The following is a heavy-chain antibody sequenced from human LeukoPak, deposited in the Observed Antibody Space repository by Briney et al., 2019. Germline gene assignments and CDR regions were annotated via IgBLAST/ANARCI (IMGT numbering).Heavy chain of an antibody. CDR3: ARVTEYYYDSSGYYFDY. J-gene: IGHJ4*02. CDR2: ITPMFGTS. CDR1: GGTFSRHT. D-gene: IGHD3-22*01. V-gene: IGHV1-69*01. Sequence: ASVKVSCKASGGTFSRHTISWVRQSPGQGLEWMGGITPMFGTSNYAQKFRGRVTITADESTNTAYVELSSLRSEDTAVYYCARVTEYYYDSSGYYFDYWGQGTLVTVSS.